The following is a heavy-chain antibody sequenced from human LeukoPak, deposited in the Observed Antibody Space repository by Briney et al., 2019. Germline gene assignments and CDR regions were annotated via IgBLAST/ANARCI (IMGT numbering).Heavy chain of an antibody. D-gene: IGHD2-2*01. Sequence: ASVKVSCKASGYTFTSYGISWVRQAPGQGLEWMGWISAYNGNTNYAQKLQGRVTMTTDTSTSTAYMELRSLRSDDTAVYYCASHVDWNQPLPLYAFDIWGQGTMVTVSS. CDR3: ASHVDWNQPLPLYAFDI. V-gene: IGHV1-18*01. J-gene: IGHJ3*02. CDR1: GYTFTSYG. CDR2: ISAYNGNT.